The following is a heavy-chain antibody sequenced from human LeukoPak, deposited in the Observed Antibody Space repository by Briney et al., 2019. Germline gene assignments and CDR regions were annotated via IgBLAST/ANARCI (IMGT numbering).Heavy chain of an antibody. J-gene: IGHJ4*02. Sequence: SETLSLTCTVSGYSISSGYYWGWIRQPPGKGLEWIGSIYHSGSTDYNPSLKSRVTISLDTSNNQFSLKLSSVTAADAAVYYCARIGYCSGGSCSFDYWGQGTLVTVSS. D-gene: IGHD2-15*01. CDR3: ARIGYCSGGSCSFDY. V-gene: IGHV4-38-2*02. CDR2: IYHSGST. CDR1: GYSISSGYY.